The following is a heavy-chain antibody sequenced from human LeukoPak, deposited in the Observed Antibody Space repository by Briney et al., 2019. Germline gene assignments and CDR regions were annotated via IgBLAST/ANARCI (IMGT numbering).Heavy chain of an antibody. V-gene: IGHV4-34*01. CDR3: ARGSKEAAAEVPQKHFDY. Sequence: PSETLSLTCAVYGGSFSGYYWSWIRQPPGKGLEWIGEINHSGSTNYNPSLKSRVTISVDTSKNQFSLKLSSVTAADTAVYYCARGSKEAAAEVPQKHFDYWGQGTLVTVSS. J-gene: IGHJ4*02. CDR1: GGSFSGYY. CDR2: INHSGST. D-gene: IGHD6-13*01.